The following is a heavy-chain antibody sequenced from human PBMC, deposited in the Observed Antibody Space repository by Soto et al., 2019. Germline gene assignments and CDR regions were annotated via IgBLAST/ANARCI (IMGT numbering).Heavy chain of an antibody. D-gene: IGHD3-22*01. V-gene: IGHV4-39*01. CDR2: IYYSGST. CDR3: ARGYYDSSGYYEWAISSASYYFDY. Sequence: QLQLQESGPGLVKPSETLSLTCTVSGGSISSSSYYWGWIRQPPGKGLEWIGSIYYSGSTYYNPSLKSRVTISVDTSKNQFSLKLSSVTAADTAVYYCARGYYDSSGYYEWAISSASYYFDYWGQGTLVTVSS. J-gene: IGHJ4*02. CDR1: GGSISSSSYY.